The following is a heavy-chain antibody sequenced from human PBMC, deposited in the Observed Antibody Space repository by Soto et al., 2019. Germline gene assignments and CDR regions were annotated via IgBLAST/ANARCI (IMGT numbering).Heavy chain of an antibody. CDR1: GYTFTSYD. CDR2: MNPNSGNT. J-gene: IGHJ6*02. V-gene: IGHV1-8*01. CDR3: ARGPYYDFWSGYFGYYYYYGMDV. Sequence: AASVKVSCKASGYTFTSYDINWVRQATGQGLEWMGWMNPNSGNTGYAQKFQGRVTMTRNTSISTAYMELSSLRSEDTAVYYCARGPYYDFWSGYFGYYYYYGMDVWGQGTTVTVSS. D-gene: IGHD3-3*01.